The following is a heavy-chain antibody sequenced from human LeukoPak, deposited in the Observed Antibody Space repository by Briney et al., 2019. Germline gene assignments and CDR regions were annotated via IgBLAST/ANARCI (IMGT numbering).Heavy chain of an antibody. V-gene: IGHV4-59*08. J-gene: IGHJ1*01. CDR3: ARHYYGSGSYFYFQH. Sequence: SETLSLTCAVYGGSFSGYYWSWIRQPPGKGLEWIGYIYYSGSTNYNPSLKSRVTISVDTSKNQFSLKLSSVTAADTAVYYCARHYYGSGSYFYFQHWGQGTLVTVSS. CDR2: IYYSGST. D-gene: IGHD3-10*01. CDR1: GGSFSGYY.